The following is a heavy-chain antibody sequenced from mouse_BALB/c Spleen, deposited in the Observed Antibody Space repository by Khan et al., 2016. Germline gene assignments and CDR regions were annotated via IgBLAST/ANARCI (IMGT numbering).Heavy chain of an antibody. Sequence: EVELVESGGGLVQPGGSRKLSCAASGFTFSSFGMHWVRQAPEKGLEWVAYISSGSSTIYYADTVKGRFTISRDNPKNTLFLQMTSLRSEDTAMDYCARYGYFDYWGQGTTLTVSS. CDR2: ISSGSSTI. J-gene: IGHJ2*01. V-gene: IGHV5-17*02. CDR3: ARYGYFDY. D-gene: IGHD1-1*01. CDR1: GFTFSSFG.